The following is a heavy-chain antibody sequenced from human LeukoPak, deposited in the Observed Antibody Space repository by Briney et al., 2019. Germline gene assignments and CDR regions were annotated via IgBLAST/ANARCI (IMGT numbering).Heavy chain of an antibody. CDR3: VTATHDAFDI. V-gene: IGHV4-31*03. CDR2: IYYSGST. J-gene: IGHJ3*02. D-gene: IGHD2-15*01. CDR1: GGSISSGGYY. Sequence: SETLSLTCTVSGGSISSGGYYWSWIRQHPGKGLEWIGYIYYSGSTYYNPSLKSRVTISVDTSKNQFSLKLSSVTAADTAVYYCVTATHDAFDIWGQGTMVTVSS.